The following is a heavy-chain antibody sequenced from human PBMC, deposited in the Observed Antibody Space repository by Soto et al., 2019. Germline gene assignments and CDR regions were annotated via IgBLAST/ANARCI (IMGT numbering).Heavy chain of an antibody. Sequence: VSCKASGYTFTGYYMHWVRQAPGQGLEWMGWINPNSGGTNYAQKFQGWVTMTRDTSISTAYMELSRLRSDDTAVYYCARSRYGCSGGSCYSYYYGMDVWGQGTTVTVSS. J-gene: IGHJ6*02. CDR3: ARSRYGCSGGSCYSYYYGMDV. CDR1: GYTFTGYY. D-gene: IGHD2-15*01. V-gene: IGHV1-2*04. CDR2: INPNSGGT.